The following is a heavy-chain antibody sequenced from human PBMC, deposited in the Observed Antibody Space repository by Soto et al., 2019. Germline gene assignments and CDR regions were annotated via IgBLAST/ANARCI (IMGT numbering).Heavy chain of an antibody. CDR2: IWYDGSNK. J-gene: IGHJ4*02. Sequence: QVQLVESGGGVVQPGRSLRLSCAASGFTFSSYGMHWVRQAPSKGLEWVAVIWYDGSNKYYADSVKGRFTISRDNSKNTLYLQMNSLRAEDTAVYYCARDRHDYVWGSYRYRGFDYWGQGTLVTVSS. CDR1: GFTFSSYG. V-gene: IGHV3-33*01. CDR3: ARDRHDYVWGSYRYRGFDY. D-gene: IGHD3-16*02.